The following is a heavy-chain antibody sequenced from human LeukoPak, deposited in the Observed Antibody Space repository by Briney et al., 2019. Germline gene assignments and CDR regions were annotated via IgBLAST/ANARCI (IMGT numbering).Heavy chain of an antibody. CDR3: ARGRDSGRYFDY. CDR2: IKQDGNEK. CDR1: GFTFSTYW. V-gene: IGHV3-7*01. Sequence: GGSLRLSCAASGFTFSTYWMTWVRQTPGKGLEWVANIKQDGNEKYYVDSVKGRFAISRDNAKSSLFLQLAGLRAEDTAVYYCARGRDSGRYFDYWGQGTLVTVSS. J-gene: IGHJ4*02. D-gene: IGHD1-26*01.